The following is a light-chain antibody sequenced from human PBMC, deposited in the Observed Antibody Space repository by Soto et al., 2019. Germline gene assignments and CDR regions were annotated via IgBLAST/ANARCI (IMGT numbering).Light chain of an antibody. CDR3: QQYDRSPRT. V-gene: IGKV3-20*01. CDR1: QSVSSYY. Sequence: EIVLTQSPGTLYLSPGKRATLSCMASQSVSSYYLAWFQHKPGQPPRLLIYGASIRATGIPDRFNGSGSGTDFTLTINRLEPEDFAVYYCQQYDRSPRTFGQGTRVEIK. J-gene: IGKJ1*01. CDR2: GAS.